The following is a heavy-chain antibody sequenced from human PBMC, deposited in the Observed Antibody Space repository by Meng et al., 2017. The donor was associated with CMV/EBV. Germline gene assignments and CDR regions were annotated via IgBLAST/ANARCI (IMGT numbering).Heavy chain of an antibody. CDR2: ISAYNGNT. J-gene: IGHJ4*02. V-gene: IGHV1-18*04. CDR1: GYTFTGYY. Sequence: ASVKVPCKASGYTFTGYYMHWVRQAPGQGLEWMGWISAYNGNTNYAQKLQGRVTMTTDTSTSTAYMELNSLRAEDTAVYYCAKSIGVVPAANHAPSDYWGQGTLVTVSS. CDR3: AKSIGVVPAANHAPSDY. D-gene: IGHD2-2*01.